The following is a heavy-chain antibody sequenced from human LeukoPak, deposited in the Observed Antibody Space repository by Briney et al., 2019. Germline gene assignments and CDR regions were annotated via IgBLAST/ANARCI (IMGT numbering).Heavy chain of an antibody. Sequence: GGSLRLSCAASGFTFSSYAMHWVRQAPGKGLEWVAVISYDGSNKYYADSVKGRFTISRDNSKNTLYLQMNSLRAEDTAVYYCARPSSTAFGSGSLDYWGQGTLVTVSS. CDR2: ISYDGSNK. CDR3: ARPSSTAFGSGSLDY. J-gene: IGHJ4*02. D-gene: IGHD3-10*01. V-gene: IGHV3-30-3*01. CDR1: GFTFSSYA.